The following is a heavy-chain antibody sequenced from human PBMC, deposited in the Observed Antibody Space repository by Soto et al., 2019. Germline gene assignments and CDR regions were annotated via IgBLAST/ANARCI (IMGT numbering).Heavy chain of an antibody. V-gene: IGHV3-48*01. CDR3: ARSSTGELSPPDYFDY. J-gene: IGHJ4*02. CDR1: GFTFSSYS. D-gene: IGHD3-16*02. Sequence: EVQLVESGGGLVQPGGSLRLSCAASGFTFSSYSMNWVRQAPGKGLEWVSYISSSSSTIYYADSVKGRFTISRDNAKNSLYLQMNSLRAEDTAVYYCARSSTGELSPPDYFDYWGQGTLVTVSS. CDR2: ISSSSSTI.